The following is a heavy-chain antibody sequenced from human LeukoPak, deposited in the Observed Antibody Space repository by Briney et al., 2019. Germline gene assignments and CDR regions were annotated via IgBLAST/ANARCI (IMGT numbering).Heavy chain of an antibody. CDR2: ISEDGSKK. V-gene: IGHV3-30-3*01. CDR3: AKAPYEWVSSGDYFDY. J-gene: IGHJ4*02. Sequence: GGSLRLSCAASGFTFSSYTMHWVRQAPGKGLEWVAVISEDGSKKYYADSVKGRFTISRDNSKNTLYLQMNSLRAEDTAVYYCAKAPYEWVSSGDYFDYWGQGTLVTVSS. CDR1: GFTFSSYT. D-gene: IGHD6-6*01.